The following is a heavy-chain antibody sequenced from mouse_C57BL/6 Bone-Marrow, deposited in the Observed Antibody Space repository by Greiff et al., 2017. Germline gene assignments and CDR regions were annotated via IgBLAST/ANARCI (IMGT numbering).Heavy chain of an antibody. CDR1: GFSLSTFGMG. J-gene: IGHJ3*01. CDR3: ARIDGFYSWFAY. CDR2: LWWGDAK. V-gene: IGHV8-8*01. Sequence: QVPLKVSGPGILQPSQTLSLTCSFSGFSLSTFGMGVGWIRQPSGKGLEWLAHLWWGDAKYYNPALESRLSIAKDTSNTPVILKSAHVDTAATATYCGARIDGFYSWFAYWGQGTLVTVSA. D-gene: IGHD2-1*01.